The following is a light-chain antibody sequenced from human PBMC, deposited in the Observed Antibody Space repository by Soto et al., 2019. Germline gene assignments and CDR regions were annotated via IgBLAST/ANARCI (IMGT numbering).Light chain of an antibody. CDR1: QSISTW. V-gene: IGKV1-5*03. Sequence: DIQMAQSPSTLSASLGDRVTITCRSSQSISTWLAWYQQQPGTAPKLLIYKASTLESGVPSRFSGSRSGTEFTLTVSSLQPDDFATYYCQQYNDSFPYTFGQGTKLEIK. J-gene: IGKJ2*01. CDR2: KAS. CDR3: QQYNDSFPYT.